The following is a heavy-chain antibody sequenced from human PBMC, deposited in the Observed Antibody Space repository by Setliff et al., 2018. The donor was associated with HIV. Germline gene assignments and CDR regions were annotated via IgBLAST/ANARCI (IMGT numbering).Heavy chain of an antibody. CDR1: GDSVTTPYY. D-gene: IGHD4-17*01. V-gene: IGHV4-38-2*02. CDR3: ARHAPVTTEDYMDV. J-gene: IGHJ6*03. CDR2: IYHSGAT. Sequence: PSETLSLTCTLSGDSVTTPYYWGWIRQPPGKGLEWVGRIYHSGATYFTPSLKSRVTLSVDTSKNQFFLRLTSVSAADTGLYFCARHAPVTTEDYMDVWGKGTTVTVSS.